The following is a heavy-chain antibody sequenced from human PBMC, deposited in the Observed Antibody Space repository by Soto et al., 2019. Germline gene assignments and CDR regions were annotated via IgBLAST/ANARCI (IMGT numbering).Heavy chain of an antibody. V-gene: IGHV4-34*01. D-gene: IGHD6-13*01. CDR2: INHSGST. CDR3: ARGKGQQLFNY. J-gene: IGHJ4*02. CDR1: GGSFSGYY. Sequence: QVQLQQWGAGLLKPSETLSLTCAVYGGSFSGYYWSWIRQPPGKGLEWIGEINHSGSTNYNPSLKSRVTISVDTSKNQFALKLSSVTAADTAVYYCARGKGQQLFNYWGQGTLVTVSS.